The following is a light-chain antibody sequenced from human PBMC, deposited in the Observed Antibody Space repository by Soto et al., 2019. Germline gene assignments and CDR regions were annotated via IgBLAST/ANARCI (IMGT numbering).Light chain of an antibody. CDR1: SSDLGGYNY. CDR2: DVS. CDR3: QVWDTSSDHVV. Sequence: QSALTQPASVSGSPGQSITISCTGTSSDLGGYNYVSWYQQHPGKAPKLMIYDVSNRPSGVSNRFSGSNSGNTATLTISRVEAGDEADYYCQVWDTSSDHVVFGGGTKLTVL. V-gene: IGLV2-14*01. J-gene: IGLJ2*01.